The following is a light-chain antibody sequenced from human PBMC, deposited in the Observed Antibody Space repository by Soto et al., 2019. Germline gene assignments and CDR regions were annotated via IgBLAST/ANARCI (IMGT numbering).Light chain of an antibody. V-gene: IGLV2-23*02. J-gene: IGLJ2*01. Sequence: QSALTQPASVSGSPGQSITISCTGTSSDVGSYNLVSWYQQHPGKAPKLMISAVTKRPAGVSSRFSGSKSGNMASLTISGLQAEDEADYYCSSYAGFNTVIFGGGTKVTVL. CDR2: AVT. CDR1: SSDVGSYNL. CDR3: SSYAGFNTVI.